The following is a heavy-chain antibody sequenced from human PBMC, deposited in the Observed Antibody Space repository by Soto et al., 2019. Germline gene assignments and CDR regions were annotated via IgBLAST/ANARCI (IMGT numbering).Heavy chain of an antibody. CDR1: GFTFSSYA. D-gene: IGHD2-8*01. Sequence: GGSLRLSCAASGFTFSSYARSWVRQDPGKGLEWVANIKQDGSEKYYVDSVKGRFTISRDNAKNSLYLQMNSLRAEDTAVYYCAREQYCTNGVCYNYGMDVWGQGTTVTVSS. V-gene: IGHV3-7*03. CDR3: AREQYCTNGVCYNYGMDV. J-gene: IGHJ6*02. CDR2: IKQDGSEK.